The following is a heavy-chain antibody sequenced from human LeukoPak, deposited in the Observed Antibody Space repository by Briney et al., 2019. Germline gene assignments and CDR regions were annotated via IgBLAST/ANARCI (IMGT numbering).Heavy chain of an antibody. CDR2: IYPSGNI. Sequence: PPGGSLRLSCAASGFTFSSYGMHWVRQAPGKGLEWVSLIYPSGNIYYADSVKSRFIISRDNSKNTLYLQMNSLRAEDTAVYYCAKETGRWELEWGQGTLVTVSS. CDR3: AKETGRWELE. D-gene: IGHD1-26*01. V-gene: IGHV3-NL1*01. J-gene: IGHJ4*02. CDR1: GFTFSSYG.